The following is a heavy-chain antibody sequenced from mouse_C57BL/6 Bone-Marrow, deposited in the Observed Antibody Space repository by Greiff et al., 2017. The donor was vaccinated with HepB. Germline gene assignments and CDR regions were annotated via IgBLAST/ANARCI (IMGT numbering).Heavy chain of an antibody. Sequence: QVQLQQPGAELVKPGASVKLSCKASGYTFTSYWMHWVKQRPGQGLEWIGMIHPNSGSTNYNEKFKSKATLTVDKSSSTAYMQLSSLTSEDSAVYYCARRGITTVVARNYFDYWGQGTTLTVSS. CDR1: GYTFTSYW. V-gene: IGHV1-64*01. J-gene: IGHJ2*01. CDR2: IHPNSGST. D-gene: IGHD1-1*01. CDR3: ARRGITTVVARNYFDY.